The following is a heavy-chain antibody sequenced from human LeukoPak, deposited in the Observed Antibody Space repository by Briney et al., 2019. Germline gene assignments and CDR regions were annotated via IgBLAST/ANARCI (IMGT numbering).Heavy chain of an antibody. J-gene: IGHJ4*02. V-gene: IGHV3-23*01. Sequence: GGSLRLSCAASGLTFSSYAMSWVRQVPGKGLEWVSGISGSGGSTTYYADSVKGRFTISRDNSKNTLYLQMNSLRADDTAVYYCAKGWWLGYWGQGTPVTVSS. D-gene: IGHD2-15*01. CDR2: ISGSGGSTT. CDR1: GLTFSSYA. CDR3: AKGWWLGY.